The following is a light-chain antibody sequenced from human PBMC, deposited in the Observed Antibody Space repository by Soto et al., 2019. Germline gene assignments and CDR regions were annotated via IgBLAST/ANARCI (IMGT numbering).Light chain of an antibody. CDR3: HQYGSVPRT. V-gene: IGKV3-20*01. CDR1: QSVSTF. CDR2: NAS. Sequence: EIVLTQSPATLSLSPGERAILSCRASQSVSTFLAWFQQKPGQPPRLLIYNASNRTTGIPDRISGSGSGTDFTLTISRLEPEDFAVYYCHQYGSVPRTFGQGT. J-gene: IGKJ1*01.